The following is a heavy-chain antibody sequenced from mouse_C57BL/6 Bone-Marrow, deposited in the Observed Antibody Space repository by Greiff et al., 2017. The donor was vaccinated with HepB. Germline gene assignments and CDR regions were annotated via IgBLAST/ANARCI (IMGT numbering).Heavy chain of an antibody. D-gene: IGHD2-4*01. V-gene: IGHV6-3*01. CDR1: GFTFSNYW. Sequence: EVMLVESGGGLVQPGGSMKLSCVASGFTFSNYWMNWVRQSPEKGLEWVAQIRLKSDNYATHYAESVKGRFTISRDDSKSSVYLQMNNLRAEDTGIYYCTRYDYAWFAYWGQGTLVTVSA. J-gene: IGHJ3*01. CDR2: IRLKSDNYAT. CDR3: TRYDYAWFAY.